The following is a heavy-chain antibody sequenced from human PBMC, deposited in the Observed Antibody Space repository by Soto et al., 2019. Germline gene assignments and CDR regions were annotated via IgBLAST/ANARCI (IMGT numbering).Heavy chain of an antibody. CDR2: INAGNGNT. CDR3: ARGERGRVDVGTEYSGSWYFADY. Sequence: QVQLVQSGAEEKKPGASVKVSCKASGYTFTSYAMHWVRQAPGQRLEWMGWINAGNGNTKYSQKFQGRVTITRDTSASTGYMELSSLRSEDTAVYYCARGERGRVDVGTEYSGSWYFADYWGQGTLVTVSS. D-gene: IGHD6-13*01. J-gene: IGHJ4*02. V-gene: IGHV1-3*05. CDR1: GYTFTSYA.